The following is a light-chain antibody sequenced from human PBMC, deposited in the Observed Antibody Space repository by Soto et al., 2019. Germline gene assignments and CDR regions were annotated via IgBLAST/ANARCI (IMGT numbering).Light chain of an antibody. CDR2: GAS. V-gene: IGKV3-15*01. CDR1: QSVSSN. J-gene: IGKJ4*01. CDR3: QQYNNWPDT. Sequence: EIVKTQSPATLSVSPGERATLSCRASQSVSSNLAWYQQKPGQAPRLLMYGASTRATGIPARFSGSGSGTEFTLTISSLQSEDFAVYYCQQYNNWPDTFGGGTKVDIK.